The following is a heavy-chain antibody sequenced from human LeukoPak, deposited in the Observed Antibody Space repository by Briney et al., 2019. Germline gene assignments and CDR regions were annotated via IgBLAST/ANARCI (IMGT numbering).Heavy chain of an antibody. CDR3: ARLPSRWSGYYTGDY. V-gene: IGHV4-39*01. CDR2: IYYSGST. CDR1: GGSISSSSYY. Sequence: SETLSLTCTVSGGSISSSSYYWGWIRQPPGKGLEWIGSIYYSGSTYYNPSLKSRVTISVDTSKNQFSLKLSSVTAADTAVYYCARLPSRWSGYYTGDYWGQGTLVTVSS. D-gene: IGHD3-3*01. J-gene: IGHJ4*02.